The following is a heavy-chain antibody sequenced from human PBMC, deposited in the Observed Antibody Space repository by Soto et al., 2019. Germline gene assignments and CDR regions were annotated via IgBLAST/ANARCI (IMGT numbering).Heavy chain of an antibody. Sequence: GGSLRLSCAASGFTFSSYSMNWVRQAPGKGLEWVAVISYDGSNKYYADSVKGRFTISRDNSKNTLYLQMNSLRAEDTAVYYCARAGNDFWSGGNYYYYYYGMDVWGQGTTVTVSS. J-gene: IGHJ6*02. V-gene: IGHV3-30*03. CDR1: GFTFSSYS. CDR2: ISYDGSNK. D-gene: IGHD3-3*01. CDR3: ARAGNDFWSGGNYYYYYYGMDV.